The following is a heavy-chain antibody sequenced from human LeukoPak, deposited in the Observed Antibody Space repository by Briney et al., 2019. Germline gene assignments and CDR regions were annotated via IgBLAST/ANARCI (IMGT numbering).Heavy chain of an antibody. CDR2: ISGSVGST. CDR1: GFTFSSYA. V-gene: IGHV3-23*01. J-gene: IGHJ4*02. Sequence: GGSLRLSCAASGFTFSSYAMSWVRQAPGKGLEWVSAISGSVGSTYYADSVKGRFTISRDNSGNTLYLQMNSLRAEDTAVYYCAKTRRTYGSGSYYMGYYFDYWGQGTLVTVSS. D-gene: IGHD3-10*01. CDR3: AKTRRTYGSGSYYMGYYFDY.